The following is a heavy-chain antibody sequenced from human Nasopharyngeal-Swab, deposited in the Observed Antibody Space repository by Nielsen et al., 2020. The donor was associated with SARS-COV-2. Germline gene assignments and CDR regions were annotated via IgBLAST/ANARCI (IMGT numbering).Heavy chain of an antibody. CDR2: IIPIFGTA. Sequence: SVKVSCKASGGTFTSYAISWVRQAPGQGLEWMGGIIPIFGTANYAQKFQGRVTITADESTSTAYMELSSLRSEDTAVYYCARGDIIAVAGTGYYYYYYMDVWGKGTTVTVSS. J-gene: IGHJ6*03. CDR3: ARGDIIAVAGTGYYYYYYMDV. V-gene: IGHV1-69*13. CDR1: GGTFTSYA. D-gene: IGHD6-19*01.